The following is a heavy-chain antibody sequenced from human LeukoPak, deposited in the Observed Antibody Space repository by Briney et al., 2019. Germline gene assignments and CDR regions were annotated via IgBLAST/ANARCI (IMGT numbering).Heavy chain of an antibody. J-gene: IGHJ4*02. CDR1: GFTFSSYS. CDR2: ISSSSSYI. D-gene: IGHD3-16*01. V-gene: IGHV3-21*01. CDR3: ARSADMITFGGVILPINFDY. Sequence: GGSLGLSCAASGFTFSSYSMNWVRQAPGKGLEWVSSISSSSSYIYYADSVKGRFTISRDNAKDSLYLQMNSLRAEDTAVYYCARSADMITFGGVILPINFDYWGQGTLVTVSS.